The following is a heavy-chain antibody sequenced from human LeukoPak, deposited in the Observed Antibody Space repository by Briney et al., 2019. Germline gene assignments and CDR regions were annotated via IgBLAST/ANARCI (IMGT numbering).Heavy chain of an antibody. CDR3: AELGITMIGGV. D-gene: IGHD3-10*02. Sequence: GGPLRLSCAASGFTFSSYSMNWLRQSPGKGLEWVSHNSSSCSTIYYADSVTGRFTISRDNAKNSLYLQMNSLRAEDTAVYYCAELGITMIGGVWGKGTTVTIYS. CDR1: GFTFSSYS. V-gene: IGHV3-48*04. CDR2: NSSSCSTI. J-gene: IGHJ6*04.